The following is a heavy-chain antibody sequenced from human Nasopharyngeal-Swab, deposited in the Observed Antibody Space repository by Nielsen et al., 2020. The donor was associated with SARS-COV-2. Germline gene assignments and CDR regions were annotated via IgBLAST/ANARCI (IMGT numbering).Heavy chain of an antibody. CDR3: ARGGGITIFGVVIIREFDY. V-gene: IGHV4-61*01. D-gene: IGHD3-3*01. Sequence: SETLSLTCTVSGGSISISTYYWSWIRQPPGKGLEWIGYIYYSGSTNYNPSLKSRVTISVDTSKNQFSLKLSSVTAADTAVYYCARGGGITIFGVVIIREFDYWGQGTLVTVSS. J-gene: IGHJ4*02. CDR2: IYYSGST. CDR1: GGSISISTYY.